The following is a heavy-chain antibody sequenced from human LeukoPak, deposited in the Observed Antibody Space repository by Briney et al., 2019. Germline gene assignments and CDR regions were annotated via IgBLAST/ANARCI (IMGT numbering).Heavy chain of an antibody. Sequence: WETLSLTCAVYGGSFSGDNWSWIRQPPGKGLEWIGEINHSGSTNYNPPLKSRVTISVDTSKNQCSLKLSSVTAADKAVYYCARGPRGSRIVVVITDAFDIWGQGRMVTVSS. CDR2: INHSGST. J-gene: IGHJ3*02. V-gene: IGHV4-34*01. D-gene: IGHD3-22*01. CDR1: GGSFSGDN. CDR3: ARGPRGSRIVVVITDAFDI.